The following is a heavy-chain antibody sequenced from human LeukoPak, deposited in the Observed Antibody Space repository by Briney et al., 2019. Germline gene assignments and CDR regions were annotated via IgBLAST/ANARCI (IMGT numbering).Heavy chain of an antibody. J-gene: IGHJ4*02. CDR3: ARVRYSYGLPYFDY. D-gene: IGHD5-18*01. CDR2: INPSGGST. Sequence: ASVKVSCKASGYTFTSYGMSWVRQAPGQGLEWMGIINPSGGSTSYAQKFQGRVTMTGDTSTSTVYMELSSLRSEDTAVYYCARVRYSYGLPYFDYWGQGTLVTVSS. CDR1: GYTFTSYG. V-gene: IGHV1-46*01.